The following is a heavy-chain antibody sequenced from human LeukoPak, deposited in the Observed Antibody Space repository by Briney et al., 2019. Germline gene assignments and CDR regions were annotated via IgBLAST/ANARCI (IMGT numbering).Heavy chain of an antibody. CDR3: ARHDFDLPMIYSFFVH. CDR1: VYTFTKYY. CDR2: MHPTGDST. Sequence: ASVTVSCKASVYTFTKYYMNWVRQAPGQGREWMGIMHPTGDSTNYAQKFQGRVTLTRDTSTGTFYMELSSLTSEDTAVYYCARHDFDLPMIYSFFVHWGQGTLVTVSS. V-gene: IGHV1-46*01. J-gene: IGHJ5*02. D-gene: IGHD3-3*01.